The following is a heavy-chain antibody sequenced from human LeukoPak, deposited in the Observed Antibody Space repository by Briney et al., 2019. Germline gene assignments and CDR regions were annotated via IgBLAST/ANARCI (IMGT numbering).Heavy chain of an antibody. Sequence: ASVKVSCKASGYTFTGYYMHWVRQAPGQGLEWMGRINPNSGDTNYAQKFQGRVTMTRDTSISTAYMELSRLRSDDTAVYYCARGAYCTSTSCSEGFDYWGQGTLVTVSS. J-gene: IGHJ4*02. CDR3: ARGAYCTSTSCSEGFDY. CDR2: INPNSGDT. V-gene: IGHV1-2*06. CDR1: GYTFTGYY. D-gene: IGHD2-2*01.